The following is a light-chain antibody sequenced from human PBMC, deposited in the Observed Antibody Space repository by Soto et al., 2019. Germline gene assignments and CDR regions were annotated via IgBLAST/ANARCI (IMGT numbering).Light chain of an antibody. CDR3: QQYYIYPFT. Sequence: AIRMTQSPSSFSSSTGDRVTITCRASQGISSYLAWYQQKPGKAPNLLIYSASTLQSGVPSRFSGSGSGTDFTLTISCLQSEDFATYYCQQYYIYPFTFGPGTKVDIK. CDR2: SAS. CDR1: QGISSY. V-gene: IGKV1-8*01. J-gene: IGKJ3*01.